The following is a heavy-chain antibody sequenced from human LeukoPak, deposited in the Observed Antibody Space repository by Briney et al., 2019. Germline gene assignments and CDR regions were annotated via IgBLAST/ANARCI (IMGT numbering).Heavy chain of an antibody. CDR1: GFTFSSYW. V-gene: IGHV3-7*01. CDR3: ARGPVEWELLLDY. D-gene: IGHD1-26*01. Sequence: GGSLRLSCAASGFTFSSYWMGWVRQAPGKGLEWVANINIDGSEKYYADSAKGRFTISRDNDRNSVYLQMNSLRVEDTAVYYCARGPVEWELLLDYWGQGTLVTVSA. J-gene: IGHJ4*02. CDR2: INIDGSEK.